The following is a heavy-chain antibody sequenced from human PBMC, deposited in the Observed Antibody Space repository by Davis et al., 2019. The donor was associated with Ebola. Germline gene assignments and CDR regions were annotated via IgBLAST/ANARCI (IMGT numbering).Heavy chain of an antibody. CDR3: ARVMTTVTTFAFDI. Sequence: ASVKVSCKASGYTFTSYGISWVRQAPGQGLEWMGWISAYNGNTNYAQKLQGRVTMTTDTSTSTAYMELRSLRSDDTAVYYCARVMTTVTTFAFDIWGQGTMVTVSS. V-gene: IGHV1-18*01. J-gene: IGHJ3*02. D-gene: IGHD4-17*01. CDR2: ISAYNGNT. CDR1: GYTFTSYG.